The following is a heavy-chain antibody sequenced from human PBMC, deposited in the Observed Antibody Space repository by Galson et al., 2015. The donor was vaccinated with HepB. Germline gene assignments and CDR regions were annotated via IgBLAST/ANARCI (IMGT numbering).Heavy chain of an antibody. CDR2: ISAYNGNT. Sequence: SVTVSCKASGYTFTSYGISWVRQAPGQGLEWMGWISAYNGNTNYAQKLQGRVTMTTDTSTSTAYMEPRSLRSDDTAVYYCARGNDWFGELSGLDPWGQGTLVTVSS. CDR1: GYTFTSYG. D-gene: IGHD3-10*01. V-gene: IGHV1-18*04. CDR3: ARGNDWFGELSGLDP. J-gene: IGHJ5*02.